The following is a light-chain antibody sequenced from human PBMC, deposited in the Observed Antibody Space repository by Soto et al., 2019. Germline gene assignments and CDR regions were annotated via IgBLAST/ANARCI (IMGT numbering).Light chain of an antibody. CDR1: QSVSTN. CDR2: GAS. V-gene: IGKV3-15*01. J-gene: IGKJ1*01. CDR3: QQYNNWPPT. Sequence: EIVMVQSPVTLSVSPGERATLSCRASQSVSTNLAWYQQKPGQAPRLLIYGASTRATGIPARFSGSGSGTEFTLTISSLQSEDFAVYYCQQYNNWPPTFGQGTKVDI.